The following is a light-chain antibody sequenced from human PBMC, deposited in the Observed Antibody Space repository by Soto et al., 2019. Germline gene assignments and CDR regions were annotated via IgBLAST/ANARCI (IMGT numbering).Light chain of an antibody. CDR3: QQSHSAPLT. Sequence: QMTQSPSSLFASVEDRVTITCRASQSISSNLNWNQQKVGQTPRLLIYAASTLQSEVPPRFSGSGSGTEFTLTISGLQREDFATYNCQQSHSAPLTFGGGTKIQI. J-gene: IGKJ4*01. CDR1: QSISSN. V-gene: IGKV1-39*01. CDR2: AAS.